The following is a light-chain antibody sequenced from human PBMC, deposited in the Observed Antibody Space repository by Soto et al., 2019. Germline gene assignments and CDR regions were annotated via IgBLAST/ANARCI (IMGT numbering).Light chain of an antibody. Sequence: EIVMSQSPATPSVSPGERATLSCRAGQSVSSNLAWYQQKPGQAPRLLIYGASSRATGIPDRFSGSGSGTDFTLTISRLEPEDFAVYYCQQYGSSPTFGQGTRLEIK. J-gene: IGKJ5*01. V-gene: IGKV3-20*01. CDR1: QSVSSN. CDR2: GAS. CDR3: QQYGSSPT.